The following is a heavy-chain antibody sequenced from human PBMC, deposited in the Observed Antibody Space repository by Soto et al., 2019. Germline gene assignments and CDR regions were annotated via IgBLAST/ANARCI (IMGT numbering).Heavy chain of an antibody. CDR2: IYPGDSDT. CDR3: ARPGDGYNEDY. D-gene: IGHD5-12*01. Sequence: ESLNMSCTGSGYSFTSYWIGLVRQMPGKGLEWMGIIYPGDSDTRYSPSFQGQVTISADKSISTAYLQWSSLKASDTAMYYCARPGDGYNEDYWGQGTPVTVYS. CDR1: GYSFTSYW. J-gene: IGHJ4*02. V-gene: IGHV5-51*01.